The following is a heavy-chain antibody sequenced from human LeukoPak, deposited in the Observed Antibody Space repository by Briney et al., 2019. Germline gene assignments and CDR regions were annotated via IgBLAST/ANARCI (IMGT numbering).Heavy chain of an antibody. CDR2: LSASGGGT. CDR1: GFTLSTSV. Sequence: GGSLRLSCAASGFTLSTSVMSWVRQVPGKGLEWVSALSASGGGTHYTDSVKGRFTISRDISSNTLYLQMSSLRAEDTAVYYCAKGGPWMISFGGAPDAFDIWGQGTMVTVSS. V-gene: IGHV3-23*01. D-gene: IGHD3-16*01. CDR3: AKGGPWMISFGGAPDAFDI. J-gene: IGHJ3*02.